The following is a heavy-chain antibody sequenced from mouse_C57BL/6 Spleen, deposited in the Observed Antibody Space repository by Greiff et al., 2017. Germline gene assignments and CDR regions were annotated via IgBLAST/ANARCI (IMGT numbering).Heavy chain of an antibody. CDR3: AREEPNYYGSSYVFEY. Sequence: QVQLQQPGAELVKPGASVTMSCKASGYTFTSYWITWVKQRPGQGLGWIGDIYPGSGSTNDNEKFKSKATLTVDTASSTAYMQLSSLTSEDSAVYYGAREEPNYYGSSYVFEYWGQGTTLKVTS. V-gene: IGHV1-55*01. J-gene: IGHJ2*01. D-gene: IGHD1-1*01. CDR2: IYPGSGST. CDR1: GYTFTSYW.